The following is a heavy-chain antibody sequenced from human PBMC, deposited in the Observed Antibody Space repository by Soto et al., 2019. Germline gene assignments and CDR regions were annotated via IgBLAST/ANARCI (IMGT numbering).Heavy chain of an antibody. D-gene: IGHD3-10*01. Sequence: EVQLVESGGGLVQPGGYLRLSCAASGFTFTTNWMHWVRQAPGKGLVWVSRVNSDGSSTTYADSVKGRFTISRDNAKNTLYLQMDSLRDEDTAMYYCATAMVSFRFEYWGQGALVTVSS. CDR3: ATAMVSFRFEY. J-gene: IGHJ4*02. CDR1: GFTFTTNW. CDR2: VNSDGSST. V-gene: IGHV3-74*01.